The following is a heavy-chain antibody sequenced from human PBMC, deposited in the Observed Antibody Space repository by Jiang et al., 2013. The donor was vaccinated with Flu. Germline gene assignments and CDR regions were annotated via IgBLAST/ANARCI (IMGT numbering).Heavy chain of an antibody. D-gene: IGHD3-16*01. CDR3: ARIFRPWASDAFDF. CDR1: GFSLSTTGMY. Sequence: KPTQTLTLTCTFSGFSLSTTGMYVGWIRQPPGRALEWLALIDWNDDKFYSTSLETRLTVSRGTSENQVVLRMTNMDAVDTATYYCARIFRPWASDAFDFWGQGTMVTVSS. J-gene: IGHJ3*01. CDR2: IDWNDDK. V-gene: IGHV2-70*01.